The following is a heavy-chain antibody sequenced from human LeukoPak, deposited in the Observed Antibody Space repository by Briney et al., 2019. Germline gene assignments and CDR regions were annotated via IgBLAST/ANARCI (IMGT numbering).Heavy chain of an antibody. J-gene: IGHJ3*02. CDR1: GFTFSSYS. V-gene: IGHV3-23*01. D-gene: IGHD3-22*01. CDR3: ARLLAGSGYARDAFDI. CDR2: ISGSGGST. Sequence: GGSLRLSCAASGFTFSSYSMNWVRQAPGKGLEWVSAISGSGGSTYYADSVKGRFTISRDNSKNTLYLQMNSLRAEDTAVYYCARLLAGSGYARDAFDIWGQGTMVTVSS.